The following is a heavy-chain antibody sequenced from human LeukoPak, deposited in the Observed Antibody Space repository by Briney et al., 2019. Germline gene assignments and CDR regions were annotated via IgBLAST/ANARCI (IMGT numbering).Heavy chain of an antibody. CDR1: VGSISISSEY. D-gene: IGHD2-2*02. V-gene: IGHV4-39*01. J-gene: IGHJ3*02. CDR3: ARPYCSSTSCYMAFAFDI. CDR2: IYYSGST. Sequence: PSETLSLTRTVSVGSISISSEYCGSVRQPPGKGLGWNGSIYYSGSTYYNTSLKSRVTISVDTSKNQFSLKLSSVTAADTAVYYCARPYCSSTSCYMAFAFDIWGQGTMVTVSS.